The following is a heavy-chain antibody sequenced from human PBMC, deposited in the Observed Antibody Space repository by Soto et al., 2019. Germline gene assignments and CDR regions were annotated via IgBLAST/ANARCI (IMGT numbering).Heavy chain of an antibody. D-gene: IGHD3-10*01. CDR2: IYYSGST. J-gene: IGHJ4*02. Sequence: ASETLSLTCTVSGGSISSGGYYWSWIRQHPGKGLEWIGYIYYSGSTYYNPSLKSRVTISVDTSKNQFSLKLSSVTAADTAVYYCARAPDYYGSGSYYFDYWGQGTLVTVSS. CDR1: GGSISSGGYY. CDR3: ARAPDYYGSGSYYFDY. V-gene: IGHV4-31*03.